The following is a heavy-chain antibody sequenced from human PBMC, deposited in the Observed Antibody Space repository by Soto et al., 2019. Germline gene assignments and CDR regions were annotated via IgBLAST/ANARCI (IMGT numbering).Heavy chain of an antibody. CDR3: ARSVWSYGGWFDP. CDR1: GGSVSSGSYY. CDR2: IYYSGST. J-gene: IGHJ5*02. V-gene: IGHV4-39*01. D-gene: IGHD3-16*01. Sequence: QLQLQESGPGLVKPSETLSLTCTVSGGSVSSGSYYWGWIRQPPGKGLEWIATIYYSGSTYYNPSLKSRVTIFVDTSKNQFSLKLSSVTAADTAVYYYARSVWSYGGWFDPWGQGTLVTVSS.